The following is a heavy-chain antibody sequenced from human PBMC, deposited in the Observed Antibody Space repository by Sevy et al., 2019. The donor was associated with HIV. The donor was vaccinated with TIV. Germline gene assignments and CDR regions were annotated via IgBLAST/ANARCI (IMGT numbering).Heavy chain of an antibody. CDR3: ARRHYSSTWYEDY. CDR2: IYYSGST. D-gene: IGHD6-13*01. CDR1: GGSISSYY. V-gene: IGHV4-59*01. Sequence: SETLSLTCTVSGGSISSYYWSWIRQPPGKGLEWIGYIYYSGSTNYNPSLKSRVTISVDTSKNQFSLKLSSVTAVDTAVYYCARRHYSSTWYEDYWGQGTLVTVSS. J-gene: IGHJ4*02.